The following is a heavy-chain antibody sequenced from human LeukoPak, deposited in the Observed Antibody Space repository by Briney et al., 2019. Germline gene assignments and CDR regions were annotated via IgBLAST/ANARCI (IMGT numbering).Heavy chain of an antibody. D-gene: IGHD3-10*01. J-gene: IGHJ1*01. CDR3: ARDGSGTYMYSQY. CDR2: IYYSGST. V-gene: IGHV4-39*07. Sequence: PSETLSLTCTVSGGSISSSSYYWGWIRQPPGMGLEWIGSIYYSGSTYYNPSLKSRVTMSVDTSKNQFSLKLTSVTAADTAIYYCARDGSGTYMYSQYWGQGALVTVSS. CDR1: GGSISSSSYY.